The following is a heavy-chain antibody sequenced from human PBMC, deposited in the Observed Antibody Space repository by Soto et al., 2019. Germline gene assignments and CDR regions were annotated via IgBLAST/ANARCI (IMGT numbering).Heavy chain of an antibody. CDR2: ISSSSSYI. J-gene: IGHJ5*02. Sequence: PGGSLRLSCAASGFTFSSYSMNWVRQAPGKGLEWVSSISSSSSYIYYADSVKGRFTISRDNAKNSLYLQMNSLRAEDTAVYYCVRPQVDGKNWFDTWGQGTLVTVSS. V-gene: IGHV3-21*01. CDR3: VRPQVDGKNWFDT. D-gene: IGHD6-19*01. CDR1: GFTFSSYS.